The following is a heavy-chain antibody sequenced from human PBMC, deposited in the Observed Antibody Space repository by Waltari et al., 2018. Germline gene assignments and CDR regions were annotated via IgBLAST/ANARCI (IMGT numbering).Heavy chain of an antibody. CDR3: ASGGDRPPTGCMDV. CDR2: INTNTGNP. Sequence: MNWVRQAPGQGLEWMGWINTNTGNPTYAQGFTGRFVFSLDTSVSTAYLQISSLKAEDTAVYYCASGGDRPPTGCMDVWGQGTTVTVSS. D-gene: IGHD2-21*02. V-gene: IGHV7-4-1*02. J-gene: IGHJ6*02.